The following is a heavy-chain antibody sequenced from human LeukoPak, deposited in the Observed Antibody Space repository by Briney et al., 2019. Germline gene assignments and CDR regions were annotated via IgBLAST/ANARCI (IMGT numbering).Heavy chain of an antibody. Sequence: GGSLRLSCAASGFTFSSNGMSWVRQAPGKGLEWVSGISGSTGGTYYADSVKGRFTMSRDNSKNTLYLQMNSLRAEDTAVYYCARDFEYYGLDYWGQGTLVTVSS. J-gene: IGHJ4*02. CDR2: ISGSTGGT. CDR3: ARDFEYYGLDY. V-gene: IGHV3-23*01. D-gene: IGHD3-10*01. CDR1: GFTFSSNG.